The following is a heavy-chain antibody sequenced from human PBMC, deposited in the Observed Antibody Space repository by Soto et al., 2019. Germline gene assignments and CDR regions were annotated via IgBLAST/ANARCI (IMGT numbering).Heavy chain of an antibody. Sequence: PGGSLRLSCAASGFTFSSYGMHWVRQAPGKGLEWVAVISYDGSNKYYADSVKGRFTISRDNSKNTLYLQMNSLRAEDTAVYYCAKADYYGSGTIDGDAFDIWGQGTMVTVS. CDR3: AKADYYGSGTIDGDAFDI. CDR2: ISYDGSNK. CDR1: GFTFSSYG. V-gene: IGHV3-30*18. D-gene: IGHD3-10*01. J-gene: IGHJ3*02.